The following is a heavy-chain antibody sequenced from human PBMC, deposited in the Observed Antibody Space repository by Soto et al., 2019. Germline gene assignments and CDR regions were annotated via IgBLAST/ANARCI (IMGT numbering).Heavy chain of an antibody. D-gene: IGHD7-27*01. CDR1: GFTFSDYY. V-gene: IGHV3-11*01. J-gene: IGHJ5*02. CDR2: ISSSGSTI. Sequence: GGSLRLSCAASGFTFSDYYMSWIRQAPGKGLEWVSYISSSGSTINYADSVKGRFTISRDNAKNSLYLQMNSLRAEDTAVYYCATLSGENWFDPWGQGTLVTVSS. CDR3: ATLSGENWFDP.